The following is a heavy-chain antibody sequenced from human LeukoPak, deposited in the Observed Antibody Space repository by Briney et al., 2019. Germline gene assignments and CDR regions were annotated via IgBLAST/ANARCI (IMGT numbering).Heavy chain of an antibody. CDR2: ISGSGDST. Sequence: GGSLRLSCVASGFSFNGFAMSWVRQAPGKGLEWVSAISGSGDSTHYADSVKGRVTISRDNAKNTLFLQMNSLRVEDTAVYYCARGFGRPWGQGTLVTVSS. D-gene: IGHD3-10*01. V-gene: IGHV3-23*01. CDR1: GFSFNGFA. CDR3: ARGFGRP. J-gene: IGHJ5*02.